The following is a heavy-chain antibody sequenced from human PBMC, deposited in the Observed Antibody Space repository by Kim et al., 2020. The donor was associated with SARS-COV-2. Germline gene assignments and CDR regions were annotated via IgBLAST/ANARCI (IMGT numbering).Heavy chain of an antibody. Sequence: ASVKVSCKASGYTFTGYYMHWVRQAPGQGLEWMGWINPNSGGTNYAQKFQGRVTMTRDTSISTAYMELSRLRSDDTAVYYCARDADCSGGSCPPGDYWGQGTLVTVSS. D-gene: IGHD2-15*01. CDR1: GYTFTGYY. V-gene: IGHV1-2*02. J-gene: IGHJ4*02. CDR3: ARDADCSGGSCPPGDY. CDR2: INPNSGGT.